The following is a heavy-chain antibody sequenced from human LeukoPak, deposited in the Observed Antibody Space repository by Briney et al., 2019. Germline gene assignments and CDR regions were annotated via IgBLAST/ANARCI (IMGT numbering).Heavy chain of an antibody. J-gene: IGHJ4*02. CDR1: GFAFSDYS. Sequence: GGSLRLSCAASGFAFSDYSMNWVRQAPGKGLEWVAVIWYHGNEIHYVDSVKGRFTISRDNFRNTLYLQMSSLRAEDSAVYYCVRGSGGNGYGYWGDNWGQGTLVTVSS. D-gene: IGHD5-12*01. V-gene: IGHV3-33*08. CDR3: VRGSGGNGYGYWGDN. CDR2: IWYHGNEI.